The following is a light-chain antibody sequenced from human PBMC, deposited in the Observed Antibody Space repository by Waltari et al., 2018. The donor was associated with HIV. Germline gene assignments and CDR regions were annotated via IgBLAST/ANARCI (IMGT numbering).Light chain of an antibody. V-gene: IGLV3-1*01. CDR2: EDT. CDR3: QGWLSGTAV. Sequence: SYELIQPPSVSVSPGQTASITCSGDELGTVYASWCQQKPGQSPVLIIYEDTRRPSGIPERFSGSNSGNTATLTISGTQVMDEADYYCQGWLSGTAVFGGGTTLTVL. J-gene: IGLJ2*01. CDR1: ELGTVY.